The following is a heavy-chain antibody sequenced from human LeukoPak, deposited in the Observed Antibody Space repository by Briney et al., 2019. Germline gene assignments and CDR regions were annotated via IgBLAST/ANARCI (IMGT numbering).Heavy chain of an antibody. D-gene: IGHD5-18*01. Sequence: GSLILSCAASGFTFSSYWMHWVRQAPGKGLVWVSRINSDGSSTSYADSVKGRFTISRDNAKNTLYLQMNSLRAEDTAVYYCARENTGHDAFDIWGQGTMVTVSS. CDR2: INSDGSST. V-gene: IGHV3-74*01. CDR3: ARENTGHDAFDI. J-gene: IGHJ3*02. CDR1: GFTFSSYW.